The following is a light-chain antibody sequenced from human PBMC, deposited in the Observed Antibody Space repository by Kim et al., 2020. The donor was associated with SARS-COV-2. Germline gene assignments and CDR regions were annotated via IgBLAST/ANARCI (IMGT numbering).Light chain of an antibody. V-gene: IGLV1-40*01. Sequence: VTISCTGSRSNIGAGYDVHWYQHLPGTAPKLLIYGNTNRPSGVPDRFSGFKSGTSASLAITGLQAEDVADYYCQSYDSSLSGSWVFGGGTQLTVL. CDR3: QSYDSSLSGSWV. CDR1: RSNIGAGYD. CDR2: GNT. J-gene: IGLJ3*02.